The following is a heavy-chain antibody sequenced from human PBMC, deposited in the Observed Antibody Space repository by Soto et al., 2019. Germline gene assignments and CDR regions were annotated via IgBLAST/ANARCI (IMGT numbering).Heavy chain of an antibody. J-gene: IGHJ5*02. CDR1: GGSISSSSYY. CDR2: IYYSGST. D-gene: IGHD2-15*01. V-gene: IGHV4-61*01. CDR3: ARGRTRGGKSEYNWFDP. Sequence: SETLSLTCTVSGGSISSSSYYWSWIRQPPGKGLEWIGYIYYSGSTNYNPSLKSRVTISVDTSKNQFSLKLSSVTAADTAVYYCARGRTRGGKSEYNWFDPWGQGTLVTVSS.